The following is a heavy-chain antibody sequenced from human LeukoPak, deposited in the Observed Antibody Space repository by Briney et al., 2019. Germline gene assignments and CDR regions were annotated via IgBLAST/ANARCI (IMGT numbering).Heavy chain of an antibody. D-gene: IGHD1-1*01. J-gene: IGHJ6*02. CDR3: TRDWRKAGMDV. V-gene: IGHV3-48*01. Sequence: GGSLRLSCAASGFIFSSYSMNWVRQAPGKGLEWISYISGGGGNIHYADSVEGRFTISRDNAKNSVYLQMNSLRAEDSAVYYCTRDWRKAGMDVWGQGTTVTVSS. CDR2: ISGGGGNI. CDR1: GFIFSSYS.